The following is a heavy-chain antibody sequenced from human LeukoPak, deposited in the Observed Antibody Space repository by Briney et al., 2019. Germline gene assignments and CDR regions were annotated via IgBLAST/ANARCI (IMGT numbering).Heavy chain of an antibody. CDR2: ISAYNGNT. V-gene: IGHV1-18*01. CDR3: ARDPEDIVAVVAATPGYFDY. CDR1: GYTFTSYG. J-gene: IGHJ4*02. D-gene: IGHD2-15*01. Sequence: ASVKVSCKASGYTFTSYGISWVRQAPGQGLEWMGWISAYNGNTNYAQKLQGRVTMTTDTSTSTAYMELRSLRSDDTAVYYCARDPEDIVAVVAATPGYFDYWGQGTLVTVSS.